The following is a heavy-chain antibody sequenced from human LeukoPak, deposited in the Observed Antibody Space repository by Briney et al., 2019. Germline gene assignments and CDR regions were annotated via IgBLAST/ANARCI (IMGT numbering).Heavy chain of an antibody. J-gene: IGHJ4*02. CDR3: ARAPRPDYFDY. V-gene: IGHV1-8*03. Sequence: GASVKVSCKASGYTFTTYDINWVRQAPGQGLEWMGWMDPNNGNTVYAHKFQGRVTITRNTSISTAYMELSSLRSEDTAVYYRARAPRPDYFDYWGQGTLVTVSS. CDR2: MDPNNGNT. CDR1: GYTFTTYD.